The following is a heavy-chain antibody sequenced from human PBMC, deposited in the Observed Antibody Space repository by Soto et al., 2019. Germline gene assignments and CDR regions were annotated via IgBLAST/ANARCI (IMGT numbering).Heavy chain of an antibody. CDR1: GYTFTSYA. CDR3: ARVLLFGYYYDSSGYFDC. CDR2: INAGNGNT. J-gene: IGHJ4*02. D-gene: IGHD3-22*01. Sequence: GASVKVSCKASGYTFTSYAMHWVRQAPGQRLEWMGWINAGNGNTKYSQKFQGRVTITRDTSASTAYMELSSLRSEDTAVYYCARVLLFGYYYDSSGYFDCWGQGTLVTVSS. V-gene: IGHV1-3*01.